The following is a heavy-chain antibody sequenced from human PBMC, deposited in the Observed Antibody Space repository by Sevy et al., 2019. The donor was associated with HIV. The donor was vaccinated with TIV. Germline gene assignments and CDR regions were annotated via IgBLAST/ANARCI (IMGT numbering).Heavy chain of an antibody. CDR1: GFTFSSYA. V-gene: IGHV3-30-3*01. D-gene: IGHD3-10*01. CDR2: ISYDGSNK. CDR3: ARKVRGGVDY. J-gene: IGHJ4*02. Sequence: GGSLRLSCAASGFTFSSYAMHWVRQAPGKGLEWVAVISYDGSNKYYADSVKGRFTISRDNSKNTLYLQMNSLRAEETAVYYCARKVRGGVDYWGQGTLVIVSS.